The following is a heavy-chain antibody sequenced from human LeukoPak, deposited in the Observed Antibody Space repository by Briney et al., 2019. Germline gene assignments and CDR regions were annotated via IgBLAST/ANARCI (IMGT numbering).Heavy chain of an antibody. Sequence: GESLKISCKGSGYSFTSYWIGWVRQMPGKGLEWMGIIYPGDSDTRYSPSFQGQVTISADKPISTAYLQWSSLKASDTAMYYCARKRDSSGYYLDYWGQGTLVTVSS. D-gene: IGHD3-22*01. V-gene: IGHV5-51*04. J-gene: IGHJ4*02. CDR2: IYPGDSDT. CDR1: GYSFTSYW. CDR3: ARKRDSSGYYLDY.